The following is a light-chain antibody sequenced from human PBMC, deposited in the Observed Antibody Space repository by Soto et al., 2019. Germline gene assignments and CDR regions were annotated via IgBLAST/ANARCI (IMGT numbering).Light chain of an antibody. Sequence: IQMTHSSSTPSASVWDRVTITCRARQSISSWLAWYQQKPGKAPKLLIYDASSLESGVPSRFSGSGSGTEFTLTISSLQPDDFATFYCQQYNTYRMGITFGQGTRLEI. V-gene: IGKV1-5*01. CDR3: QQYNTYRMGIT. J-gene: IGKJ5*01. CDR2: DAS. CDR1: QSISSW.